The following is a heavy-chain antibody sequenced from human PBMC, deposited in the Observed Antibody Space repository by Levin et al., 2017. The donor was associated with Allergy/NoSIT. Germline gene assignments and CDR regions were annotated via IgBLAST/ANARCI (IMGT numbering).Heavy chain of an antibody. D-gene: IGHD3-10*01. V-gene: IGHV3-15*01. J-gene: IGHJ3*02. CDR3: TTDFLLHLNQFGELYDAFDI. Sequence: GESLKISCAASGFTFSNAWMSWVRQAPGKGLEWVGRIKSKTDGGTTDYAAPVKGRFTISRDDSKNTLYLQMNSLKTEDTAVYYCTTDFLLHLNQFGELYDAFDIWGQGTMVTVSS. CDR2: IKSKTDGGTT. CDR1: GFTFSNAW.